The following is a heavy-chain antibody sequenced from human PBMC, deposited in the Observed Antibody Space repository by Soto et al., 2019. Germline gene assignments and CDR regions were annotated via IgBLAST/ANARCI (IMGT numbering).Heavy chain of an antibody. J-gene: IGHJ4*02. CDR3: ATYLIAAAGRPFDY. Sequence: SVKVSCKASGGTFSSYAISWVRQAPGQGLEWMGGIIPIFGTANYAQKFQGRVTITADESTSTAYMELSSLRSEDTAVYYCATYLIAAAGRPFDYWGQGTQVTVSS. CDR1: GGTFSSYA. D-gene: IGHD6-13*01. V-gene: IGHV1-69*13. CDR2: IIPIFGTA.